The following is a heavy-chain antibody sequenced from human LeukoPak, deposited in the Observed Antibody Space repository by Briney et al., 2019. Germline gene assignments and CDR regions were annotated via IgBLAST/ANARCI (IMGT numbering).Heavy chain of an antibody. J-gene: IGHJ4*02. CDR3: ARSGYSSGWYALDY. V-gene: IGHV3-30*03. CDR1: GFTFSSYG. Sequence: PGGSLRLSCAASGFTFSSYGMHWVRQAPGKGLEWVAVISYDGSNKYYADSVKGRFTISRDNSKNTLYLQMNSLRAEDTAVYYCARSGYSSGWYALDYWGQGTLVTVSS. CDR2: ISYDGSNK. D-gene: IGHD6-19*01.